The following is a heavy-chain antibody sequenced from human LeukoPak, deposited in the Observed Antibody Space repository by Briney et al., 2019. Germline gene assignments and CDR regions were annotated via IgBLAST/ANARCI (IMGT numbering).Heavy chain of an antibody. J-gene: IGHJ4*02. D-gene: IGHD6-13*01. V-gene: IGHV3-33*01. CDR3: ARPNNIAAAGAFDY. CDR1: GFTFSSYG. CDR2: IRYDGSNK. Sequence: PGGSLRLSCAASGFTFSSYGMHWVRQAPGKGLEGVAVIRYDGSNKYYADSVKGRFTISRDNSKNTLYLQMNSLRAEDTAVYYCARPNNIAAAGAFDYWGQGTLVTVSS.